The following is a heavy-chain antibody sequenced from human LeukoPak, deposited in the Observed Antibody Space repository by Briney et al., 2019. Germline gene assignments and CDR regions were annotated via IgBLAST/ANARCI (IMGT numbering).Heavy chain of an antibody. Sequence: GGSLRLSCAASGFTFDDYGMSWVRQAPGKGLEWVSAISGSGGSTYYADSVKGRFTISRDNSKNTLYLQMNSLRAEDTAVYYCAKDKEVWPHSFDYWGQGTLVTVSS. D-gene: IGHD1-14*01. CDR2: ISGSGGST. V-gene: IGHV3-23*01. J-gene: IGHJ4*02. CDR1: GFTFDDYG. CDR3: AKDKEVWPHSFDY.